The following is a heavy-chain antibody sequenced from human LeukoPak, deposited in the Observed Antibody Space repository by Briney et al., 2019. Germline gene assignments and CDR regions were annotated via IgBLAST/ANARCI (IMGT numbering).Heavy chain of an antibody. CDR1: GFTFSSYS. J-gene: IGHJ3*02. CDR3: ARDRRAYCGGDCYSDAFDI. D-gene: IGHD2-21*02. V-gene: IGHV3-21*04. Sequence: GGSLRLSCAASGFTFSSYSMNWVRQAPGKGLEWVSSIGSSSSYIYYADSVKGRFTISRDNSKNTLYLQMNSLRAEDTAVYYCARDRRAYCGGDCYSDAFDIWGQGTMVTVSS. CDR2: IGSSSSYI.